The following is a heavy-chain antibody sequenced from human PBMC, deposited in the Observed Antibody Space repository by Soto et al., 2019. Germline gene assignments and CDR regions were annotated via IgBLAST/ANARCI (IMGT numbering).Heavy chain of an antibody. J-gene: IGHJ4*02. CDR3: ARDMELLGFDY. CDR1: GGSISSSNW. CDR2: IYHSGST. D-gene: IGHD1-7*01. Sequence: SETLSLTCAVSGGSISSSNWWSWVRQPPGKGLEWIGEIYHSGSTNYNPSLKSRATISVDKSKNQFSLKLSSVTAADTAVYYCARDMELLGFDYWGQGTLVTVSS. V-gene: IGHV4-4*02.